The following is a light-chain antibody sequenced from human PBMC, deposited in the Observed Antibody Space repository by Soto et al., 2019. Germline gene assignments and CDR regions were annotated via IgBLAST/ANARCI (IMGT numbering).Light chain of an antibody. CDR2: DAS. J-gene: IGKJ1*01. CDR3: QQYTNWRT. CDR1: QSVSSN. V-gene: IGKV3-15*01. Sequence: EIVMTQSPATLSVSPGERATLSCRASQSVSSNSAWYQQKPGQAPRLLIYDASTRATGIPARFSGSGSGTEFTLTISSLQSEDFVVYYCQQYTNWRTFGQGTKVEIK.